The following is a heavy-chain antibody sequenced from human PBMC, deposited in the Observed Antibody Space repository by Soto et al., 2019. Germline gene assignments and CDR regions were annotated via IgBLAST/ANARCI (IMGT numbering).Heavy chain of an antibody. D-gene: IGHD3-10*01. J-gene: IGHJ5*02. CDR3: ARVSGRYYYGSGSSNWFDP. Sequence: PSETLSLTCTVSGGSISSSSYYWGWIRQPPGKGLEWIGSIYYSGSTNYNPSLKSRVTISVDTSKNQFSLKLSSVTAADTAVYYCARVSGRYYYGSGSSNWFDPWGQGTLVTVSS. CDR2: IYYSGST. CDR1: GGSISSSSYY. V-gene: IGHV4-39*07.